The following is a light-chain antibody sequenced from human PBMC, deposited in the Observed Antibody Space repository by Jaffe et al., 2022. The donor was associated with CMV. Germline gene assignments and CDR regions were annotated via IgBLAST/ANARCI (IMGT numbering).Light chain of an antibody. V-gene: IGLV2-14*03. CDR1: SSDVGGYDY. CDR2: DVT. CDR3: SSFTTSSSWL. J-gene: IGLJ2*01. Sequence: QSALTQPASVSGSPGQSITISCTGTSSDVGGYDYVSWYQQHPGKAPKLVIYDVTYRPSGVSNRFSGSKSGNTASLTISGLQAEDEADYYCSSFTTSSSWLFGGGTKLTVL.